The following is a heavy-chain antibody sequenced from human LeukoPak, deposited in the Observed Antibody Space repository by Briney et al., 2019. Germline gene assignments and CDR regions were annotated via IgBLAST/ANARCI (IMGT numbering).Heavy chain of an antibody. CDR1: GGSISSYY. J-gene: IGHJ3*02. Sequence: SETLSLTCTVSGGSISSYYWSWIRQPPGKGLEWIGYIYYSGSTNYNPSLKSRVTISVDTSKNQFSLKLSSVTAADTAVYYCAREEYQLPEDAFDIWGQGTMVTVSS. CDR3: AREEYQLPEDAFDI. CDR2: IYYSGST. D-gene: IGHD2-2*01. V-gene: IGHV4-59*01.